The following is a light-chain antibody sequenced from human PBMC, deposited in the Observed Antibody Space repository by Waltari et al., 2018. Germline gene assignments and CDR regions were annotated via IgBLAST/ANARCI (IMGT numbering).Light chain of an antibody. V-gene: IGKV1D-16*01. J-gene: IGKJ2*01. CDR1: QDIYRR. CDR2: GAF. Sequence: DIQMTQSPSSLSASVGDKVTITCHASQDIYRRLAWFQQKPGQAPTSLVSGAFSLLRGVPSRFSAGGSGADYTLTISSLQTEDFGTYFCHQYYAVPYTFGQGTKIEIK. CDR3: HQYYAVPYT.